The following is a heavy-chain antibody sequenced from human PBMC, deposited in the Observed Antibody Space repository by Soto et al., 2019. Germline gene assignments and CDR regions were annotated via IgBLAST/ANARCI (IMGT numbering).Heavy chain of an antibody. D-gene: IGHD4-17*01. J-gene: IGHJ4*02. V-gene: IGHV3-7*03. CDR1: GFTFSNYW. CDR3: VKDDGDYSFDY. Sequence: TGGSLRLSCAASGFTFSNYWMSWFRQAPGKGLEWVAKINQGGSEKWSADSVKGRFTISRDNAKNSLYLQLNSLGAEDTAVYYCVKDDGDYSFDYWGQGTLVTVSS. CDR2: INQGGSEK.